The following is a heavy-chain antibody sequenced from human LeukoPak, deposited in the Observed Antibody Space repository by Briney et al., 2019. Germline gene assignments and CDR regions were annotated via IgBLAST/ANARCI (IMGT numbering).Heavy chain of an antibody. CDR3: ATSIAAAGTDY. J-gene: IGHJ4*02. Sequence: GGSLRLSCAASGFTFSSYSMNWVRQAPGKGLEWVSSISSSSSYIYYADSVKGRFTISRDNAKNSLYLQMNSLRAEDTAVYYCATSIAAAGTDYWGQGTLVTVSS. CDR1: GFTFSSYS. V-gene: IGHV3-21*01. D-gene: IGHD6-13*01. CDR2: ISSSSSYI.